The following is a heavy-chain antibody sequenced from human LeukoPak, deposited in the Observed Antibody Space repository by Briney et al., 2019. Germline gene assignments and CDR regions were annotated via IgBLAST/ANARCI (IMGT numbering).Heavy chain of an antibody. CDR2: ISGSGGST. V-gene: IGHV3-23*01. CDR3: ATFLGATFFAH. D-gene: IGHD1-26*01. Sequence: GGSLRLSCAVSGITLINYGMSWVRQAPGKGLEWVSAISGSGGSTYYADSVKGRFTISRDNAKNSLYLQMNSLRGEDTAVYYCATFLGATFFAHWGQGTLVSVSS. CDR1: GITLINYG. J-gene: IGHJ4*02.